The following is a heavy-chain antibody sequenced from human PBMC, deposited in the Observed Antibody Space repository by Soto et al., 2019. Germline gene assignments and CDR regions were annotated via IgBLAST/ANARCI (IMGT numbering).Heavy chain of an antibody. CDR3: ARRGDPYYYYYGMDV. CDR1: GFTFSSYS. CDR2: ISSSSSYI. Sequence: PGGSLRLSCAASGFTFSSYSMNWVRQAPGKGLEWVSSISSSSSYIYYAESVKGRFTISRDNAKNSLYLQMNSLRAEDTAVYYCARRGDPYYYYYGMDVWGQGTTVTVSS. V-gene: IGHV3-21*01. J-gene: IGHJ6*02. D-gene: IGHD3-10*01.